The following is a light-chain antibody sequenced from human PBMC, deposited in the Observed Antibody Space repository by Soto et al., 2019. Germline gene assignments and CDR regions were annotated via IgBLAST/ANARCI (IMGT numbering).Light chain of an antibody. CDR2: WAS. CDR1: QSVLYSSNNKNY. Sequence: DIVMTPSPDSLAVSLGERATINCKSSQSVLYSSNNKNYLAWYQQKSGQPPKVLIYWASTRESGVPDRFSGSGSGTDFTLTISSLQAEDVAVYYCQHYYSTPLTFGGGTKVDIK. V-gene: IGKV4-1*01. CDR3: QHYYSTPLT. J-gene: IGKJ4*01.